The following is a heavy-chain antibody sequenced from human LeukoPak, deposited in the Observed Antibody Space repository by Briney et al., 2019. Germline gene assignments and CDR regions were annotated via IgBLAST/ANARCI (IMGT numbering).Heavy chain of an antibody. CDR1: GFTFGDYA. CDR2: IRSKAYGGTT. Sequence: GRSLRLSCTASGFTFGDYAMSWFRQAPGKGLEGVGFIRSKAYGGTTEYAASVKGRFTISRDDSKSIAYLQMNSLKTEDTAVYYCTRVWELGSYYFDYWGQGTLVTVSS. V-gene: IGHV3-49*03. J-gene: IGHJ4*02. D-gene: IGHD1-26*01. CDR3: TRVWELGSYYFDY.